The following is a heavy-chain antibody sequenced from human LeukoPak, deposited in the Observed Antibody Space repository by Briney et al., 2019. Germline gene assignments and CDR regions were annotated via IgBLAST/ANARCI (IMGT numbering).Heavy chain of an antibody. Sequence: KPGGSLRLSCAASGFTFNNARMSWVRQAPGKGLEWVGRIKSKTDGGATDYAEPVKGRFSISRDDSKNTVYLQMNSLNSEDTAVYYCSTDLRWDQSFDYWGQGTLVTVSS. J-gene: IGHJ4*02. V-gene: IGHV3-15*01. D-gene: IGHD1-26*01. CDR2: IKSKTDGGAT. CDR3: STDLRWDQSFDY. CDR1: GFTFNNAR.